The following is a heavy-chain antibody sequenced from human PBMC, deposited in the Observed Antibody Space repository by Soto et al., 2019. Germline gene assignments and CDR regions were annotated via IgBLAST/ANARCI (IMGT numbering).Heavy chain of an antibody. J-gene: IGHJ4*02. V-gene: IGHV3-23*01. CDR1: GFTFSNCA. Sequence: VGSLRLSCAASGFTFSNCAMSWVRQAPGKGLEWVSIISGDGGSIYYADSVEGRFTISRDNSKNTLNLQMSSLRAGDTAVYYCVKAVGPTAPSSRIFDYWGLGTLVNVS. CDR3: VKAVGPTAPSSRIFDY. CDR2: ISGDGGSI. D-gene: IGHD1-26*01.